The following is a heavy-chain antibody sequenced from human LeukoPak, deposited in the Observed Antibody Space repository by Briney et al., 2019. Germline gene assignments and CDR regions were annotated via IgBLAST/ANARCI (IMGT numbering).Heavy chain of an antibody. CDR1: GFTFSSYG. CDR3: ATWRTSVTTFDY. Sequence: PGGSLRLSCAASGFTFSSYGMSWVRQAPGKGLEWVSAITGSGDSTYYADSVKGRFTISRDNSKNTLYLQMNSLRVDDTAVYYCATWRTSVTTFDYWGQGTLVTVSS. CDR2: ITGSGDST. D-gene: IGHD4-17*01. V-gene: IGHV3-23*01. J-gene: IGHJ4*02.